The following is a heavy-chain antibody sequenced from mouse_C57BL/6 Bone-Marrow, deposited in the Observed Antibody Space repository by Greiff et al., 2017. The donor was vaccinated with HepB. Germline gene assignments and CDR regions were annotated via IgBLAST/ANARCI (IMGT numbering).Heavy chain of an antibody. Sequence: QVQLQQPGAELVRPGSSVKLSCKASGYTFTSYWMDWVKQRPGQGLEWIGNIYPSDSETHYNQKFKDKATLTVDKSSSTAYMQLSSLTSEDSAVYYCARVTVVATDWYFDVWGTGTTGTVSS. CDR1: GYTFTSYW. D-gene: IGHD1-1*01. J-gene: IGHJ1*03. CDR2: IYPSDSET. V-gene: IGHV1-61*01. CDR3: ARVTVVATDWYFDV.